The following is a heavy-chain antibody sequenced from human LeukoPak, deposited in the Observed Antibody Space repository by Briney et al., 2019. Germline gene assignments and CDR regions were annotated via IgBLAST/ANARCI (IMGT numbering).Heavy chain of an antibody. CDR3: ARDSFPGQWLVLGYFDY. D-gene: IGHD6-19*01. Sequence: GASVKVSCKASGGTFSSYAISWVRQAPGQGLEWMGRIIPIFGTANYAQKFQGRVTITTDESTSTAYMELSSLRSEDTAVYYCARDSFPGQWLVLGYFDYWGQGTLVTVSS. V-gene: IGHV1-69*05. CDR1: GGTFSSYA. J-gene: IGHJ4*02. CDR2: IIPIFGTA.